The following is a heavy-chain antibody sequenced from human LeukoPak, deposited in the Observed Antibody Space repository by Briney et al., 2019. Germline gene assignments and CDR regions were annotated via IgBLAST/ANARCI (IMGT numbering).Heavy chain of an antibody. J-gene: IGHJ4*02. D-gene: IGHD6-6*01. CDR3: ARHRAYSSSSPFDY. V-gene: IGHV4-59*08. CDR2: IYYTGST. CDR1: GGSISSLY. Sequence: SETLSLTCSVSGGSISSLYWSWIRQPPGHGLERIGYIYYTGSTNYNPSLKSRVTIFVDMSKNQFSLRLSSVTAADTAVYYCARHRAYSSSSPFDYWGQGTLVTVSS.